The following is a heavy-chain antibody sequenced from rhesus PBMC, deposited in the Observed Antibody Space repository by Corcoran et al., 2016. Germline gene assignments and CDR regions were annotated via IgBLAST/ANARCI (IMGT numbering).Heavy chain of an antibody. J-gene: IGHJ4*01. V-gene: IGHV2-174*01. CDR2: IYWGDDK. CDR3: ARGGFPYWGGYWIFDY. CDR1: GFSLTTIGMG. D-gene: IGHD3-34*01. Sequence: QVTLKESGPALVKPTQTLTLTCTFSGFSLTTIGMGVGWIRQPPGNALEWLALIYWGDDKLYTTSLKGMLTISKDTSKNQVVLTMTNMDPVDTATYYCARGGFPYWGGYWIFDYGGQGVLVTFSS.